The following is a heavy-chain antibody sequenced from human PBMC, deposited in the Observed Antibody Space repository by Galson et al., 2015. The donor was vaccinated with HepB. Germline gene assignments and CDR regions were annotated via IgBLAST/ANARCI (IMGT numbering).Heavy chain of an antibody. CDR1: GFTFGDYA. D-gene: IGHD6-13*01. Sequence: SLRLSCAASGFTFGDYAMSWFRQAPGKGLEWVGFIRSKAYGGTTEYAASVKGRFTISRDDSKSIAYLQMNSLKTEDTAVYYCSRRAADPLVENYYYYYMDVWGRGTTVTVSS. V-gene: IGHV3-49*03. J-gene: IGHJ6*03. CDR3: SRRAADPLVENYYYYYMDV. CDR2: IRSKAYGGTT.